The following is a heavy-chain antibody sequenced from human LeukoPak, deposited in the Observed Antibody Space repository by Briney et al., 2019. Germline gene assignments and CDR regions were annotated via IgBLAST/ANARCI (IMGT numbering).Heavy chain of an antibody. CDR2: IYYISNT. D-gene: IGHD1-26*01. V-gene: IGHV4-61*08. CDR3: ARTQSQSGSYRYYFGY. Sequence: PSETLSLTCTVSGASVGSAGYYWSWIRQPPEGGLEWIGYIYYISNTNYNPSLKSRVTMSVDPSKNQFSLKLNSVTAADTAVYYCARTQSQSGSYRYYFGYWGQGTLVTVSS. CDR1: GASVGSAGYY. J-gene: IGHJ4*02.